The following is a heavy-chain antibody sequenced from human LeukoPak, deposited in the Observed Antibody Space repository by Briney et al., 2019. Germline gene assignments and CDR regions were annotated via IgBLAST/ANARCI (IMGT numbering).Heavy chain of an antibody. CDR1: GFTVSSNY. J-gene: IGHJ5*02. D-gene: IGHD6-13*01. Sequence: GGSLRLSCAASGFTVSSNYMSWVRQAPAKGLEWVSVIYSDGTTYYADSVKGRFTISRDNSKNSLYLQMNSLRAEDTAVYYCARDALSWQAAERHAVGSPWGQGTLVTVSS. CDR3: ARDALSWQAAERHAVGSP. CDR2: IYSDGTT. V-gene: IGHV3-53*01.